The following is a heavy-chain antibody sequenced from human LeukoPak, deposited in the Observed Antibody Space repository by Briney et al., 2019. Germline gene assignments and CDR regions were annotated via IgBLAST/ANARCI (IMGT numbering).Heavy chain of an antibody. CDR3: ARAKLDDCGGDCDQYFQH. D-gene: IGHD2-21*02. CDR2: INPNNGGT. Sequence: ASVKVSCKASGYTFADYYFHWVRQAPGQGLEWMGWINPNNGGTQYAQKFQGRVTLTRDTSISTAYMELSRLTSDGTAVYYCARAKLDDCGGDCDQYFQHWGQGTLVTVSS. CDR1: GYTFADYY. V-gene: IGHV1-2*02. J-gene: IGHJ1*01.